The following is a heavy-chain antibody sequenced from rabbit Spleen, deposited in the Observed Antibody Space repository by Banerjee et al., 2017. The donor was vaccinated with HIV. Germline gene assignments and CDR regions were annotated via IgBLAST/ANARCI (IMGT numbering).Heavy chain of an antibody. CDR1: GFDFSSYG. CDR2: IDPIFGST. J-gene: IGHJ4*01. D-gene: IGHD4-1*01. V-gene: IGHV1S47*01. Sequence: QEHLVESGGGLVQPGGSLKLSCKASGFDFSSYGVSWVRQAPGKGLEWIGYIDPIFGSTAYANRVNGRFTISSHNAQNTLYLQLNSLTAADTATYFCVREVAAKFSLWGPGTLVTVS. CDR3: VREVAAKFSL.